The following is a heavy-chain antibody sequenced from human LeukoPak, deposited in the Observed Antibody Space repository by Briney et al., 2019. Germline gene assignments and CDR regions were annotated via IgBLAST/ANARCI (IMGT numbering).Heavy chain of an antibody. J-gene: IGHJ3*02. D-gene: IGHD4-17*01. CDR2: ISGSGGST. CDR3: AKGRVYDYGAFDI. CDR1: GFTFSSYA. V-gene: IGHV3-23*01. Sequence: GGSLRLSCAASGFTFSSYAISWVRQAPGKGLEWVSAISGSGGSTYYADSVKGRFTISRDNSKNTLYLQMNSLRAEDTAVYYCAKGRVYDYGAFDIWGQGTMFTVSS.